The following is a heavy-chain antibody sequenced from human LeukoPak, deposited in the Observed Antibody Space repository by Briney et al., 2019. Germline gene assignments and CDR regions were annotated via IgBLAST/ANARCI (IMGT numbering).Heavy chain of an antibody. D-gene: IGHD3-10*01. Sequence: GGSLRLSCAASGFTFSSYAMSWVRQAPGKGLEWVSAISGSGGSTYYADSVKGRFTISRDNSKNTLYLQMNSLRAEDTAVYYCAKEEDIGVWFGELEDYWGQGTLVTVSS. V-gene: IGHV3-23*01. CDR1: GFTFSSYA. CDR2: ISGSGGST. J-gene: IGHJ4*02. CDR3: AKEEDIGVWFGELEDY.